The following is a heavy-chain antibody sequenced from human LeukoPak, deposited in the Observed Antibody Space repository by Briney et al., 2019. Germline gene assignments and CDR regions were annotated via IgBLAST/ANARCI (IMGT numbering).Heavy chain of an antibody. V-gene: IGHV1-69*01. CDR3: ARAYSGYEDDAFDI. CDR1: GGTFSSYA. D-gene: IGHD5-12*01. J-gene: IGHJ3*02. Sequence: ASVKVSCKASGGTFSSYAISWVRQAPGQGLEWMGGIIPIFGTANYAQKFQGRVTVTADESTSTAYMELSSLRSEDTAVYYCARAYSGYEDDAFDIWGQGTMVTVSS. CDR2: IIPIFGTA.